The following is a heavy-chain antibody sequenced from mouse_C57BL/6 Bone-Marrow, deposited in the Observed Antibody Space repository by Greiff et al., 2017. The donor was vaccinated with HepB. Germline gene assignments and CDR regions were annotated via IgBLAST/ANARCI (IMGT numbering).Heavy chain of an antibody. Sequence: QVQLQQSGAELARPGASVKLSCKASGYTFTSYGISWVKQRTGQGLEWIGEIYPRSGNTYYNEKFKGKATLTADKSSSTAYMELRSLTSEDSAVYFCARSLHYYDYGYAMDYWGQGTSVTVS. D-gene: IGHD2-4*01. CDR1: GYTFTSYG. CDR2: IYPRSGNT. CDR3: ARSLHYYDYGYAMDY. J-gene: IGHJ4*01. V-gene: IGHV1-81*01.